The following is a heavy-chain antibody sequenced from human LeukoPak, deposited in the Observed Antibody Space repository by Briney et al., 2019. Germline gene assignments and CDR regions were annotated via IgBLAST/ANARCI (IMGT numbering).Heavy chain of an antibody. CDR1: GGSFSGYY. CDR2: INHSGST. J-gene: IGHJ5*02. V-gene: IGHV4-34*01. D-gene: IGHD3-10*01. Sequence: PSETLSLTCAVYGGSFSGYYWGWIRQPPGKGLEWIGEINHSGSTNYNPSLKSRVTISVDTSKNQFSLKLSSVTAADTAVYYCARGEGSGSPSNWFDPWGQGTLVTVSS. CDR3: ARGEGSGSPSNWFDP.